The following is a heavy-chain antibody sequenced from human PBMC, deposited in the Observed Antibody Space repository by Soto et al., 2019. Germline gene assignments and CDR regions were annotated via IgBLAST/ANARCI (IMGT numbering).Heavy chain of an antibody. CDR1: GGSISSYY. Sequence: SETLSLTCTVSGGSISSYYWSWIRQPPGKGLEWIGYIYYSGSTNYNPSLKSRVTISVDTSKNQFSLKLSSVTAADTAVYYCARVPGGSGSYLYYFDYWGQGTLVTVSS. J-gene: IGHJ4*02. CDR3: ARVPGGSGSYLYYFDY. V-gene: IGHV4-59*01. D-gene: IGHD3-10*01. CDR2: IYYSGST.